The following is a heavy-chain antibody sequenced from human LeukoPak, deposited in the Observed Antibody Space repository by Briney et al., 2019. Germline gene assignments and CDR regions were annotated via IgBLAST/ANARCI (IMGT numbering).Heavy chain of an antibody. CDR1: GFTVSSTY. CDR2: IYSGGST. CDR3: ARDRVTSGYSYGIPLYGMDV. D-gene: IGHD5-18*01. V-gene: IGHV3-53*01. Sequence: GGSLRLSCAASGFTVSSTYMTWVRQAPGKGLEWVSVIYSGGSTYYADSVKGRFTISRDNSKNTLYLQMNSLRAEDTAVYYCARDRVTSGYSYGIPLYGMDVWGQGTTVTVSS. J-gene: IGHJ6*02.